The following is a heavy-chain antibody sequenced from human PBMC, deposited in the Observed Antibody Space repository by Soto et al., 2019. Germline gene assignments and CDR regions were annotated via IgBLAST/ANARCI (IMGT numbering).Heavy chain of an antibody. V-gene: IGHV3-13*01. J-gene: IGHJ4*02. CDR1: GFTFSSYD. Sequence: GGSLRLSCAASGFTFSSYDMHWVRQATGKGLEWVSAIGTAGDTYYPGSVKGRFTISRENAKNSLYLQMNSLRAEDTAVYYCAKDRGGYVFDYWGQGTLVTVSS. CDR2: IGTAGDT. D-gene: IGHD5-12*01. CDR3: AKDRGGYVFDY.